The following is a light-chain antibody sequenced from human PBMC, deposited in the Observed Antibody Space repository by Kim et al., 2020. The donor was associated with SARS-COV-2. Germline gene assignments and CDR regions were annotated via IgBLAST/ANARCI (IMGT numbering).Light chain of an antibody. CDR1: TGAVTSGHY. V-gene: IGLV7-43*01. CDR3: QFYYGGDQRA. J-gene: IGLJ2*01. Sequence: GTVTLTRASSTGAVTSGHYPNWFQQKPGQTPRSLIYNTNNKHSWTPARFSGSLLGGKAALTLSGAQPEDEAEYYCQFYYGGDQRAFGGGTQLTVL. CDR2: NTN.